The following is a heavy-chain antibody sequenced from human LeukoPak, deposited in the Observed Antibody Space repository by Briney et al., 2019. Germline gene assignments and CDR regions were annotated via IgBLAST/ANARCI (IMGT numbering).Heavy chain of an antibody. J-gene: IGHJ4*02. D-gene: IGHD3-22*01. CDR3: ASGAFYYDSSGYYYVSAWDY. CDR2: ISYDGSNK. CDR1: GFTFSSYA. Sequence: GGSLRLSCAASGFTFSSYAMHWVRQAPGKGLEWVAVISYDGSNKYYADSVKGRFTISRDNAKNSLYLQMNSLRAEDTAVYYCASGAFYYDSSGYYYVSAWDYWGQGTLVTVSS. V-gene: IGHV3-30*04.